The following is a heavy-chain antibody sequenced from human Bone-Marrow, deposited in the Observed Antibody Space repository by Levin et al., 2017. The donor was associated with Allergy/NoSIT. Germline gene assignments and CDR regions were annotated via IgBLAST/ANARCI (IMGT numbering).Heavy chain of an antibody. J-gene: IGHJ3*02. CDR2: TSYDGTTT. D-gene: IGHD5-12*01. CDR1: GFTFSSYE. V-gene: IGHV3-48*03. CDR3: ARRATLTYHAFDI. Sequence: LSLTCVVSGFTFSSYEMSWVRQAPGKGLEWVSYTSYDGTTTYYADSMKGRFIISRDNPKNSLFLQMKSLRAEDTAVYYCARRATLTYHAFDIWGQGTMVTVSS.